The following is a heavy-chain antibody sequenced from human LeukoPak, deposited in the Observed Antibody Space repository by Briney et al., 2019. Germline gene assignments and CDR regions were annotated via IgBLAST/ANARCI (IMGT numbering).Heavy chain of an antibody. CDR1: GFTFSSYA. CDR3: AKVYRRFLEGPHFDY. V-gene: IGHV3-23*01. J-gene: IGHJ4*02. CDR2: ISGSGGST. D-gene: IGHD3-3*01. Sequence: GGSLRLSCAASGFTFSSYAMSWVRPAPGKGLEWVSAISGSGGSTYYADSVKGRFTISRDNSKNTLYLQMNSLRAEDTAVYYCAKVYRRFLEGPHFDYWGQGTLVTVSS.